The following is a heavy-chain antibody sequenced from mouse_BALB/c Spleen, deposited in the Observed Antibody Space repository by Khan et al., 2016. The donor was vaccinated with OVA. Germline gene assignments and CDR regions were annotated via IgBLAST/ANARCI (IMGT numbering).Heavy chain of an antibody. CDR1: GYSITSNYA. J-gene: IGHJ4*01. V-gene: IGHV3-2*02. CDR2: ISYSGRT. Sequence: EVQLVESGPGLVKPSQSLSLTCTVNGYSITSNYAWNWIRQFPGNKLEWMGYISYSGRTNYNPSLKIRLPITRDTSTNRFFLLLHSVTTEDSATYYCARGNYYGYALDYWGQGTSVTVSS. D-gene: IGHD1-1*01. CDR3: ARGNYYGYALDY.